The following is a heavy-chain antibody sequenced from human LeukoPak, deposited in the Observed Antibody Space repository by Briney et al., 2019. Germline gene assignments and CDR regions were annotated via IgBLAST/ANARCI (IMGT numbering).Heavy chain of an antibody. V-gene: IGHV3-23*01. CDR3: ARGTTWSHLDFDY. CDR2: ISGSGDNT. D-gene: IGHD3-16*02. Sequence: PGGSLRLSCAPSGFTFSSFAMSWVRQAPGKGLEWVSAISGSGDNTYYADSVKGRFTISRDNAKNSLYLQMNSLRAEDTGIYFCARGTTWSHLDFDYWGQGTQVTVSS. J-gene: IGHJ4*02. CDR1: GFTFSSFA.